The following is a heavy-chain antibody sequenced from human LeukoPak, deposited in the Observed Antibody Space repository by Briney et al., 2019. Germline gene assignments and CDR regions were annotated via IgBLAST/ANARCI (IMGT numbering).Heavy chain of an antibody. CDR3: AADTVFTDAFDI. D-gene: IGHD4-11*01. CDR1: GFTFTSSA. Sequence: ASVKVSCKASGFTFTSSAVQWVRQARGQRLEWIGWIVVGGGNTNYAQRFQERVTITRDMSTSTAYMELSSLRSEDTAVYYCAADTVFTDAFDIWGQGTMVTVSS. J-gene: IGHJ3*02. CDR2: IVVGGGNT. V-gene: IGHV1-58*01.